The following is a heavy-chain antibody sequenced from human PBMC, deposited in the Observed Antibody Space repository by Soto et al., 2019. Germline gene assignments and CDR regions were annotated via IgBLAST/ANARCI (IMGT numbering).Heavy chain of an antibody. CDR3: ARGRPLGRGVNSLFDP. V-gene: IGHV1-8*01. D-gene: IGHD3-10*01. Sequence: QVQLVQSGAEVKKPGAPVKVSCKASGYTFTSYDISWVRQATGQGLEWMGWMNPNSGNTGYEQKVQGRVTMTRNTSISTAYMELSSLRSEDTAVYYCARGRPLGRGVNSLFDPWRHGTLVTVSS. J-gene: IGHJ5*02. CDR2: MNPNSGNT. CDR1: GYTFTSYD.